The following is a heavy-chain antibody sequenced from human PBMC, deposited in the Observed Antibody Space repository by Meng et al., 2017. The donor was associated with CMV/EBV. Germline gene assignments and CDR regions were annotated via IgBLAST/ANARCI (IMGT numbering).Heavy chain of an antibody. J-gene: IGHJ5*02. CDR2: ISSSRSYI. Sequence: GESLKISCAAPGFTFSSYSMNWVRQAPGKGLEWVSSISSSRSYIYYADSVKGRFTISRDNAKNSLYLQMNSLRAEDTAVYYCARDETVIELPFGVVTYTAMVRRTERWFDPWGQGTLVTVSS. CDR1: GFTFSSYS. D-gene: IGHD5-18*01. CDR3: ARDETVIELPFGVVTYTAMVRRTERWFDP. V-gene: IGHV3-21*01.